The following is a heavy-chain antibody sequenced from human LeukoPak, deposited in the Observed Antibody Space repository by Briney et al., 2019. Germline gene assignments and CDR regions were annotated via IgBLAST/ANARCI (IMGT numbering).Heavy chain of an antibody. J-gene: IGHJ4*02. V-gene: IGHV3-9*01. CDR1: GFTFDDYA. D-gene: IGHD5-18*01. CDR3: AKDTRGYSYGLTLDY. Sequence: SGRSLSLSCAASGFTFDDYAMHWVRQAPGKGLEWVSGISWNSGSIGYADSVKGRFTISRDNAKNSLYLQMNSLRAEDTALYYCAKDTRGYSYGLTLDYWGQGTLVTVSS. CDR2: ISWNSGSI.